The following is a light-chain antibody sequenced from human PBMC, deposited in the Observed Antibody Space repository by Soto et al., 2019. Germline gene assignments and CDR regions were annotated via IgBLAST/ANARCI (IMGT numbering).Light chain of an antibody. CDR1: QSVSSSY. J-gene: IGKJ1*01. CDR3: QQYGSSPIT. Sequence: EIVLTQSPGTLSLSPGERATLSCRASQSVSSSYLAWYHQKPGQAPRLLIYDASSRATGIPDRFSGSGSGTDFTLTISRLEPEDFAVYYCQQYGSSPITFGQGTKVDIK. CDR2: DAS. V-gene: IGKV3-20*01.